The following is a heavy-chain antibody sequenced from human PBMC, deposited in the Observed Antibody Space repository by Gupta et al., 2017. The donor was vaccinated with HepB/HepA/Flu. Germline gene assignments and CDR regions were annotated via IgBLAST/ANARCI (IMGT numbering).Heavy chain of an antibody. D-gene: IGHD6-6*01. CDR1: GFTFSSYG. V-gene: IGHV3-33*01. CDR3: ARDLIQSSARYSSSSELGY. Sequence: QVQLVESGGGVVQPGRSLRLSCAASGFTFSSYGIHWVRQAPGKGMEWVAVIWYDGSNKYYADSVKGRFTITRDNSKNTLYLKMKSLRAEDTAVSYCARDLIQSSARYSSSSELGYWGQGTLVTVSS. J-gene: IGHJ4*02. CDR2: IWYDGSNK.